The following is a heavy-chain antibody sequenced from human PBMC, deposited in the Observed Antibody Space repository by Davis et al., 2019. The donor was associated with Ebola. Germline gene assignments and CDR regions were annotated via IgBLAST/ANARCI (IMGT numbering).Heavy chain of an antibody. V-gene: IGHV1-18*01. J-gene: IGHJ4*02. D-gene: IGHD6-6*01. CDR3: ARDYGLTGKYSSSSGY. Sequence: ASVTVSCKASGYTFTSYGISWVRQAPRQGLEWMGWISAYNGNTNYAQKLQGRVTMTTETSTSTAYMELRSLRSDDTAVYYCARDYGLTGKYSSSSGYWGQGTLVTVSS. CDR1: GYTFTSYG. CDR2: ISAYNGNT.